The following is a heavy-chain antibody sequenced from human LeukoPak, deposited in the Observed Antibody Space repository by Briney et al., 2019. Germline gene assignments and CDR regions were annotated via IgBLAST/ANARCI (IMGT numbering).Heavy chain of an antibody. CDR2: FNPNSGAT. V-gene: IGHV1-2*02. Sequence: ASVKVSCKASGYIFTGYYIHWVRQSPGQGPEWMGWFNPNSGATDSAQKFQGRVTMTGDTSISTAYMELSGLTSDDTAVYYCAREYGSGYYYVYLDYWGQGTLVTVSS. CDR3: AREYGSGYYYVYLDY. CDR1: GYIFTGYY. J-gene: IGHJ4*02. D-gene: IGHD3-10*01.